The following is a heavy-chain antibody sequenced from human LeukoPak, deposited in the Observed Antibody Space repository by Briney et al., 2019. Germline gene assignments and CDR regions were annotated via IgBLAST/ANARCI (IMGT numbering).Heavy chain of an antibody. CDR3: ARQTTVGGLDY. Sequence: PGGSLRLSCAASGFTLSSYDMHWVRQATGKGLEWVSAIGTAGDTYYPGSVKGRFTISRENAKNSLYLQMNSLRAGDTAVYYCARQTTVGGLDYWGQGTLVTVSS. J-gene: IGHJ4*02. CDR1: GFTLSSYD. CDR2: IGTAGDT. V-gene: IGHV3-13*01. D-gene: IGHD4-11*01.